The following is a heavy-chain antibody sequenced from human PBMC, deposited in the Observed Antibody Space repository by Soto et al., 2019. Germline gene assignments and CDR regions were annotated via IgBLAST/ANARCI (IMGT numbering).Heavy chain of an antibody. CDR1: GFTFSSYG. Sequence: GGSLRLSCAASGFTFSSYGMHWVRQAPGKGLEWVAVIWYDGSNKYYADSVRGRFTISRDNSKNTLYLQMNSLRAEDTAVYYCARVPDTIFVVASVYYYYYGMDVWGQGTTVTVSS. J-gene: IGHJ6*02. CDR3: ARVPDTIFVVASVYYYYYGMDV. D-gene: IGHD3-3*01. CDR2: IWYDGSNK. V-gene: IGHV3-33*01.